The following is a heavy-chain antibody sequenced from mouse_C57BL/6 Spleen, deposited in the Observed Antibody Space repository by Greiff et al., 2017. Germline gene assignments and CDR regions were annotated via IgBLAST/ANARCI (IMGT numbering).Heavy chain of an antibody. J-gene: IGHJ2*01. CDR1: GYTFTDYE. V-gene: IGHV1-15*01. CDR2: IDPETGGT. CDR3: TRGLLRRGFDY. D-gene: IGHD1-1*01. Sequence: QVQLQQPGAELVRPGASVTLSCKASGYTFTDYEMHWVKQTPVHGLEWIGAIDPETGGTAYNQKFKGKAILTADKSSSTAYMELRSLTSEDSAVYYCTRGLLRRGFDYWGQGTTLTVSS.